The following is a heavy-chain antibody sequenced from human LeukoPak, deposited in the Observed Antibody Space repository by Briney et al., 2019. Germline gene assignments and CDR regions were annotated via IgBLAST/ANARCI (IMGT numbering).Heavy chain of an antibody. Sequence: SETLSLTCTVSGDSISSSSYYWGSIRQPPGKGLEWTGNIYYSGSTYYNPSLRSRLTISLDTSKNQFSLTLSSVTAADTAVYYCARLQYYYDSNGYYSLYYFDYWGQGTVVTVSS. CDR1: GDSISSSSYY. D-gene: IGHD3-22*01. V-gene: IGHV4-39*01. CDR2: IYYSGST. J-gene: IGHJ4*02. CDR3: ARLQYYYDSNGYYSLYYFDY.